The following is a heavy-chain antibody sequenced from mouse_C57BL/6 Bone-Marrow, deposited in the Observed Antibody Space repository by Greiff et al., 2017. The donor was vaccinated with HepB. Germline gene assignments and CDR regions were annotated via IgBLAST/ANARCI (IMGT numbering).Heavy chain of an antibody. CDR2: FYPGDGDT. Sequence: VQLQQSDPELLNLGASWKFSCKPPASPFVAPGWTWLRQRLGRGLDGIGRFYPGDGDTNYIGKFKGKATLTADKSSSTAYMQLSSLTSEDSAVYFCGREGVYYVGYFDVWGTGTTVTVSS. V-gene: IGHV1-82*01. J-gene: IGHJ1*03. CDR1: ASPFVAPG. D-gene: IGHD1-1*01. CDR3: GREGVYYVGYFDV.